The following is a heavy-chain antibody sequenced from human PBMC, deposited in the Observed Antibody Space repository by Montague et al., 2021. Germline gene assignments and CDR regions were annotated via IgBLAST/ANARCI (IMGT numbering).Heavy chain of an antibody. CDR1: GGSISAYY. J-gene: IGHJ3*02. CDR3: ARHGVSSWYRELDGFDI. Sequence: SETQSLTCTVSGGSISAYYWSWIRQPPGKGLEWIGYIYYIGSTNYNPSLKSRVTVSVDTSKNQFSLKLSSVTAADTAVYYCARHGVSSWYRELDGFDIWGQGTMVIVSS. D-gene: IGHD6-13*01. CDR2: IYYIGST. V-gene: IGHV4-59*08.